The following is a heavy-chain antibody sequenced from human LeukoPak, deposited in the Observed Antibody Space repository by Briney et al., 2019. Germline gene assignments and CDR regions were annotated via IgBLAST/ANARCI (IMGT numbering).Heavy chain of an antibody. D-gene: IGHD3-3*01. Sequence: SETLSLTCAVYGGSFSSYYWSWIRQPPGKGLEWIGEINHSGSANYNPSLKSRVTMSLDTSKNQCSLQLKSLTAADTAVYYCARGLEYDFWSVNYSDGFDKWVHGTMVTVSP. CDR3: ARGLEYDFWSVNYSDGFDK. CDR2: INHSGSA. V-gene: IGHV4-34*01. J-gene: IGHJ3*02. CDR1: GGSFSSYY.